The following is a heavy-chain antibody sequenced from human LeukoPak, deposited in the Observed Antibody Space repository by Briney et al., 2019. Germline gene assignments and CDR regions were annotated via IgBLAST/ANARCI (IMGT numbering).Heavy chain of an antibody. D-gene: IGHD2-2*01. CDR3: ASSFIEVVPAAINTAEYFQH. CDR1: GGTFSSYA. J-gene: IGHJ1*01. Sequence: SVKVSCKASGGTFSSYAISWVRQAPGQGLEWMGGIIPIFGTANYAQKFQGRVTITTDESTSTAYMELSSLRSEDTAVYYCASSFIEVVPAAINTAEYFQHWGQGTLVTVSS. CDR2: IIPIFGTA. V-gene: IGHV1-69*05.